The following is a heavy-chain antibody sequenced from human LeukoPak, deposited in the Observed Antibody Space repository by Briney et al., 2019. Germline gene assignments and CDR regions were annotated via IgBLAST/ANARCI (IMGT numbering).Heavy chain of an antibody. D-gene: IGHD5-18*01. CDR1: GFTVSSNY. CDR2: IYSGGTT. Sequence: GGSLRLSCAASGFTVSSNYMSWVRQAPGKGLEWVSVIYSGGTTYYADSVKGRVTISRDNSKNTLYLQMNSLRAEDTAVYYCARDREYSPTGFDYWGQGTLVTVSS. J-gene: IGHJ4*02. V-gene: IGHV3-53*01. CDR3: ARDREYSPTGFDY.